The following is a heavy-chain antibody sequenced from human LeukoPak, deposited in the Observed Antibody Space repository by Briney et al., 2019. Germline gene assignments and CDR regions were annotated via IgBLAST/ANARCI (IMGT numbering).Heavy chain of an antibody. CDR3: ARGDATGYPDY. V-gene: IGHV4-4*02. CDR1: GGSISSGNW. Sequence: SETLSLTCAVSGGSISSGNWWSWVRQSPGKGLEWIGEIYQSGRTNYKPSLKSRVTISVDKSKNQLSLKLISVTAADTAVYYCARGDATGYPDYWGQGTLVTVSS. D-gene: IGHD3-9*01. CDR2: IYQSGRT. J-gene: IGHJ4*02.